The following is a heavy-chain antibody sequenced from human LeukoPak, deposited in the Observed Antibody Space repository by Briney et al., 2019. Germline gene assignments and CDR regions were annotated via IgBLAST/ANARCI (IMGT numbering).Heavy chain of an antibody. D-gene: IGHD3-22*01. CDR3: ARKKYYYDSSGLGWFDP. Sequence: GGSLRLSCAASGFTFSSYWMSWVRQAPGKGLEWVANIKQDGSEKYYVDSVKGRFTISRDNAKNSLYLQMNSPRAEDTAVYYCARKKYYYDSSGLGWFDPWGQGILVTVSS. CDR2: IKQDGSEK. J-gene: IGHJ5*02. V-gene: IGHV3-7*03. CDR1: GFTFSSYW.